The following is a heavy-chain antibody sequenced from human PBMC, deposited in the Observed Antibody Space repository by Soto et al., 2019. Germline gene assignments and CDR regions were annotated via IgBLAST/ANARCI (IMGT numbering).Heavy chain of an antibody. CDR3: ARSDCSSTSCHDAFDI. Sequence: ETLSLTCTVSGGSISSSSYYWGWIRQPPGKGLEWIGSIYYSGSTYYNPSLKSRVTISVDTSKNQFSLKLSSVTAADTAVYYCARSDCSSTSCHDAFDIWGQGTMVTVSS. CDR2: IYYSGST. CDR1: GGSISSSSYY. J-gene: IGHJ3*02. D-gene: IGHD2-2*01. V-gene: IGHV4-39*01.